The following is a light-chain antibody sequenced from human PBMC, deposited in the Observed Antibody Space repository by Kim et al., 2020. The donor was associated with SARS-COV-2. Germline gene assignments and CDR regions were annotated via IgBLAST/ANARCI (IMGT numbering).Light chain of an antibody. J-gene: IGKJ1*01. CDR1: QSVSRW. CDR2: DGS. Sequence: STRSASVGARVTFTCRASQSVSRWLAWYQQKPGKAPKLLIYDGSNLQSGVPSRFSGSGSGTEFTLTISSLQPDDFAIYYCQHRQTFGQGTKVDIK. V-gene: IGKV1-5*01. CDR3: QHRQT.